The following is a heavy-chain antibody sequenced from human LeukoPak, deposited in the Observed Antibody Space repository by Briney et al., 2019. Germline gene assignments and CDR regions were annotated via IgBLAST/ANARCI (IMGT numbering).Heavy chain of an antibody. Sequence: PGGSLRLSCAASGFTFSSYWMSWVRQAPGKGLEWVSYISSSGSFIYYADSVKGRFTISRDNAKNSLYLHMNSLRAEDTALYYCAREPYYDSSGYSPDYWGQGTLVTVSS. CDR2: ISSSGSFI. V-gene: IGHV3-21*05. CDR1: GFTFSSYW. D-gene: IGHD3-22*01. J-gene: IGHJ4*02. CDR3: AREPYYDSSGYSPDY.